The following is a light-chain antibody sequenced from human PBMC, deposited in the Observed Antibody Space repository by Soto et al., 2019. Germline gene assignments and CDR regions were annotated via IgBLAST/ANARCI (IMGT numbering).Light chain of an antibody. J-gene: IGLJ2*01. CDR3: CSYAGSRGVV. CDR2: EVS. CDR1: SSDVWSYNL. V-gene: IGLV2-23*02. Sequence: QSALTQPASVSGSPGQSITISCTGTSSDVWSYNLVSWYQQHPGKAPQLLIYEVSKRPSGLSNRFSGSKSGNTASLTISGLQAEDEADYYCCSYAGSRGVVFGGGTKVTVL.